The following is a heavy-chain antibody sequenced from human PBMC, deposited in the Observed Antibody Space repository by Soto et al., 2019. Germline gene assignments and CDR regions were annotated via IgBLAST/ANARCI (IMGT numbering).Heavy chain of an antibody. CDR3: ANPFFPQAPLDN. CDR2: INSSGGST. Sequence: GGSLRLSYAASGINLSSYARTGLLQALGKGLEWVGGINSSGGSTSYAVAVKGRFTISRDNSKSTLSLLMNRPKYEDTAIYYCANPFFPQAPLDNWARGALVTVSS. V-gene: IGHV3-23*01. CDR1: GINLSSYA. J-gene: IGHJ4*02. D-gene: IGHD3-3*02.